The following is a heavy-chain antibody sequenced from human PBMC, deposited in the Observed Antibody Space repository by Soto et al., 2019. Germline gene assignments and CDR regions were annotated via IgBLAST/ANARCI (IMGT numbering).Heavy chain of an antibody. J-gene: IGHJ6*02. Sequence: GGALRLSCVASGFTFENYAMSLVRQAPGKGLEGVSAISVSGGSTYDSDSVNGRFTISRDNSKNTGFRQMKELRVDEAAEYFCPRHSWALFGVPAGEYHATHVRGQGTTAPAS. CDR3: PRHSWALFGVPAGEYHATHV. D-gene: IGHD3-3*01. CDR2: ISVSGGST. CDR1: GFTFENYA. V-gene: IGHV3-23*01.